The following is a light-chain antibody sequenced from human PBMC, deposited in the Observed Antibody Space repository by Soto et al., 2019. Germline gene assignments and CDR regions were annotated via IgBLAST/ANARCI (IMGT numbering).Light chain of an antibody. CDR2: SNN. CDR3: AAWDDSLSGLVV. J-gene: IGLJ2*01. CDR1: ASNIGASYD. Sequence: QSVLTQPPSVSGAPGQRVTISCAGSASNIGASYDVHWYQQVPGTAPKLLIYSNNQRPSGVPDRFSGSKSGTSASLAISGLRSEDEADYYCAAWDDSLSGLVVFGGGTKLTVL. V-gene: IGLV1-47*02.